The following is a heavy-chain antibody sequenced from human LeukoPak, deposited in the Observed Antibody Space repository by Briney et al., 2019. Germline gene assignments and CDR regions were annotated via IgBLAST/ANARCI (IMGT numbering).Heavy chain of an antibody. D-gene: IGHD3-10*02. J-gene: IGHJ6*04. V-gene: IGHV3-7*01. CDR2: IKQGGSEK. CDR1: GFTFTSYW. CDR3: AELGITMIGGV. Sequence: GGSLRLSCAPSGFTFTSYWMGWVRQSPVKGLEWVASIKQGGSEKHYVDSVKGRFTISRDNAKNSLYLQMNSLRAEDTAVYYCAELGITMIGGVWGKGTTVTISS.